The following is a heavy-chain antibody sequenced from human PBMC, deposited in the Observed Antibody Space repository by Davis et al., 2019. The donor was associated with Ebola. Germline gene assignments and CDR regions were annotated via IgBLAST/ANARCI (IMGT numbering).Heavy chain of an antibody. CDR3: ADPLSSI. V-gene: IGHV3-23*01. CDR2: ISNLALKT. Sequence: GESLKISCAASGFTFPTYWMSWVRQIPGRGLECVSVISNLALKTFYSDSVQGRFIISRDNSKSIVSLQMNNLRVDDTAIYYCADPLSSIWGQGTTVTVS. D-gene: IGHD2/OR15-2a*01. CDR1: GFTFPTYW. J-gene: IGHJ6*02.